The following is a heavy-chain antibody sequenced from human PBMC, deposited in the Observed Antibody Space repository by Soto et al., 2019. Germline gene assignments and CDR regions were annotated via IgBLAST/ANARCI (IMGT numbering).Heavy chain of an antibody. J-gene: IGHJ3*02. Sequence: EVQLVESGGGLVQPGGSLRLSCAAAGFTFSSNDMHWVRQAPGKGLEWVSYISSSSSPIYYADSVRGRFTISRDNAKNAPYRQINSLRAEGTAVYYCSRTNRIRDAFDIWGPGTMVTVSS. CDR3: SRTNRIRDAFDI. V-gene: IGHV3-48*01. CDR1: GFTFSSND. CDR2: ISSSSSPI.